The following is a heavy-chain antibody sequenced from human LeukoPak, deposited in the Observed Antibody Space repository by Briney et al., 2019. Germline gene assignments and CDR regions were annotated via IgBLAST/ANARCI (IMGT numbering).Heavy chain of an antibody. CDR3: ARGSITIFGVVIDGYFDY. CDR2: IYYSGST. CDR1: GGSISSYY. V-gene: IGHV4-59*01. Sequence: SETLSLTCTVSGGSISSYYWSWIRQPPGKGLEWIGYIYYSGSTNYNPSLKSRVTISVDTSKNQFSLKLSPVTAADTAVYYCARGSITIFGVVIDGYFDYWGQGTLVTVSS. J-gene: IGHJ4*02. D-gene: IGHD3-3*01.